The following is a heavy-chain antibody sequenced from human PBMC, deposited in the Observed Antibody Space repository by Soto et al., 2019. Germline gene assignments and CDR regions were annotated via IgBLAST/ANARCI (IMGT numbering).Heavy chain of an antibody. CDR1: GYTFSSYA. CDR2: LSGSGGHT. V-gene: IGHV3-23*01. Sequence: EVQLLESGGGLVQPGGSLSLSCAASGYTFSSYAMTWVRQAPGKGLEWVSALSGSGGHTYYADSVKGRITISRDNSKNTLYLQINSLRADDTAVYYCAKGRSTVGARTYYYYGMDVWGQGTTVTVSS. D-gene: IGHD1-26*01. J-gene: IGHJ6*02. CDR3: AKGRSTVGARTYYYYGMDV.